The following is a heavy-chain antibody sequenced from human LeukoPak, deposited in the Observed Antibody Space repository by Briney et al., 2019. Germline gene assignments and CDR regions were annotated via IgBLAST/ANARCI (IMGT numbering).Heavy chain of an antibody. CDR2: ISSSRSYI. CDR3: AKAPWFGEFLVDY. Sequence: GGSLRLSCAASGFTFSNYTMNWVRQAPGKGLEWVSSISSSRSYIFYADSVKGRFTISRDNSKNFLYLRMNRLRAEDTALYYCAKAPWFGEFLVDYWGQGTLVTVSS. J-gene: IGHJ4*02. D-gene: IGHD3-10*01. CDR1: GFTFSNYT. V-gene: IGHV3-21*04.